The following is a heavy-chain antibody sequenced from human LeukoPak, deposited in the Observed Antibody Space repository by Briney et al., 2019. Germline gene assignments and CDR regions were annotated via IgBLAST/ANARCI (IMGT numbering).Heavy chain of an antibody. D-gene: IGHD1-26*01. V-gene: IGHV3-23*01. CDR1: GFTFSSYA. Sequence: GGSLRLSCAASGFTFSSYAMSWVRQAPGKGLEWVSAISGSGGSTYYADSVKGRFTISRDNSKNTLYLQMNSLRAEDTAVYYCAKSWSYDRGKYYFDYWGQGTLVTVSS. CDR3: AKSWSYDRGKYYFDY. J-gene: IGHJ4*02. CDR2: ISGSGGST.